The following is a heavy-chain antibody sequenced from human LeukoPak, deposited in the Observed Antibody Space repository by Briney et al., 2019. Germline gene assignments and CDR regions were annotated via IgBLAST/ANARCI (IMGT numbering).Heavy chain of an antibody. D-gene: IGHD3-10*02. CDR3: AELGITMIGGV. CDR2: IKEDGSEK. V-gene: IGHV3-7*01. J-gene: IGHJ6*04. CDR1: GFTLSTYW. Sequence: GGSLRLSCAASGFTLSTYWMSWVRQAPGKGLEWVANIKEDGSEKNYVDSVKGRFTISRDNAKNSLYLQMNSLRAEDTAVYYCAELGITMIGGVWGKGTTVTISS.